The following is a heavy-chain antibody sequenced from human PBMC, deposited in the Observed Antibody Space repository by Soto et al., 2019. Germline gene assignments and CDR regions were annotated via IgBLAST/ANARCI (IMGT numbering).Heavy chain of an antibody. CDR2: MNPNSGNT. D-gene: IGHD2-2*01. Sequence: QVQLVQSGAEVKKSGASVRIYCKASGYTFNRHDINWVRQATGQGPEWIGWMNPNSGNTGYAQKSQGRVTMTRDSSITTAYMDLSSLTSEDTAIYYCAREGLYGSSKDNTFDIWGQGTMVTVSS. CDR3: AREGLYGSSKDNTFDI. J-gene: IGHJ3*02. CDR1: GYTFNRHD. V-gene: IGHV1-8*01.